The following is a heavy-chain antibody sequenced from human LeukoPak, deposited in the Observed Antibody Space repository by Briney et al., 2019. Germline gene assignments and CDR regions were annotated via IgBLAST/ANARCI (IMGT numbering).Heavy chain of an antibody. J-gene: IGHJ5*02. Sequence: PSETLSLTCTVSGGSISSSSYYWGWIRQPPGKGLEWIGSIYYSGSTYYNPSLKSRVTISVDTSKNQFSLKLSSVTAADTAVYYCARLPSWYIKAENWFDPWGQGTLVTVSS. CDR1: GGSISSSSYY. CDR2: IYYSGST. V-gene: IGHV4-39*01. D-gene: IGHD2-2*02. CDR3: ARLPSWYIKAENWFDP.